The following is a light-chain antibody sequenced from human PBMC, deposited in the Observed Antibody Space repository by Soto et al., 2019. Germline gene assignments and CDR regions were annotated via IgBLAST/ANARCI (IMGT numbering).Light chain of an antibody. J-gene: IGKJ5*01. CDR3: QQYVTSPAIT. V-gene: IGKV3-20*01. Sequence: EIVLTQSPGALSLSPGERATLSCWASESVGDYLAWYQQKPGQAPRLRIYGATKRTSGTPDRFSGTGSETAFTLAISRLEPGDFAVYYCQQYVTSPAITCGQGTRLESK. CDR1: ESVGDY. CDR2: GAT.